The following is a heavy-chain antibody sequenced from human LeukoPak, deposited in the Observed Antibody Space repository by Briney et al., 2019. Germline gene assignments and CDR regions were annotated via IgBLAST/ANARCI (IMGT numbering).Heavy chain of an antibody. Sequence: ASVKVSCKASGYIFTDYYMHWVRQAPGQELGWMGRINPNSGGTNYAQKFQGRVTMTRDTSTSTVYMELSSLRSEDTAVYYCARELTAYDYWGQGTLVTVSS. D-gene: IGHD1-26*01. J-gene: IGHJ4*02. CDR1: GYIFTDYY. V-gene: IGHV1/OR15-1*04. CDR3: ARELTAYDY. CDR2: INPNSGGT.